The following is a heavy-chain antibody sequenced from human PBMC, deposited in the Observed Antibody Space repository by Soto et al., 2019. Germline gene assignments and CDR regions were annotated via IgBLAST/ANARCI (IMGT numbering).Heavy chain of an antibody. D-gene: IGHD6-19*01. V-gene: IGHV1-18*01. CDR1: GYTFTSYG. J-gene: IGHJ6*02. CDR2: ISAYNGNT. Sequence: GASVKVSCKASGYTFTSYGISWVRQAPGQGLEWMGWISAYNGNTNYAQKLQGRVTMTTDTSTSTAYMELRSLRSDDTAVYYCAREGGSGWYSVFTYYYGMDVWGQGTTVTVSS. CDR3: AREGGSGWYSVFTYYYGMDV.